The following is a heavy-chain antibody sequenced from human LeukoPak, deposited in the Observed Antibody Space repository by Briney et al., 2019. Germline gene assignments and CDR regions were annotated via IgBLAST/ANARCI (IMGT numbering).Heavy chain of an antibody. V-gene: IGHV1-2*02. D-gene: IGHD2-2*02. CDR3: ARNSMRVVVVPAAIGNY. CDR1: GYTFTGYY. CDR2: TNPNSGGT. Sequence: ASVKVSCKASGYTFTGYYMHWVRQAPGQGLEWMGWTNPNSGGTNYAQKFQGRVTMTRDTSISTAYMELSRLRSDDTAVYYCARNSMRVVVVPAAIGNYWGQGTLVTVSS. J-gene: IGHJ4*02.